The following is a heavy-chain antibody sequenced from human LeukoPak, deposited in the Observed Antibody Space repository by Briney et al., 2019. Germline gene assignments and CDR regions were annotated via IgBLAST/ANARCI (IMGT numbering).Heavy chain of an antibody. Sequence: SVKVSCKASGGTFSSYAISWVRQAPGQGLEWMGRIIPILGIANYAQKFQGRVTITADKSTSTAYMELSSLRSEDTAVYYCARDRTEAAASGDYWGQGTLVTVSS. D-gene: IGHD6-13*01. J-gene: IGHJ4*02. CDR3: ARDRTEAAASGDY. CDR2: IIPILGIA. V-gene: IGHV1-69*04. CDR1: GGTFSSYA.